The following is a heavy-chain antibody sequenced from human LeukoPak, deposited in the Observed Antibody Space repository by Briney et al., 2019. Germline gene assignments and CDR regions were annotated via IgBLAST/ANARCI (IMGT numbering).Heavy chain of an antibody. D-gene: IGHD6-19*01. Sequence: GSLRLSCTASGFTFGDYAMSWVRQAPGKGLEWVGFIRSKAYSATAEYAASVKGRFSISRDDSKSIAYLQMNGLKTEDTAVYYCARRAVASQAFDIWGQGTMVTVSS. CDR1: GFTFGDYA. CDR2: IRSKAYSATA. V-gene: IGHV3-49*04. J-gene: IGHJ3*02. CDR3: ARRAVASQAFDI.